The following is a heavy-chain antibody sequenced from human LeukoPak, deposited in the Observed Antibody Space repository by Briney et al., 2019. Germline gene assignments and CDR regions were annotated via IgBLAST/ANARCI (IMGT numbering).Heavy chain of an antibody. V-gene: IGHV3-33*08. J-gene: IGHJ5*02. CDR3: ARVGSGAAAGGYNWFDP. CDR1: GFTFRTYG. Sequence: QSGGSLRLSCAASGFTFRTYGMHWVRQAPGKGLEWVAVIWYDGSNKYYADSVKGRFTISRDNSKNTLYLQMNSLRAEDTAVYYCARVGSGAAAGGYNWFDPWGQGTLVTVSS. D-gene: IGHD6-13*01. CDR2: IWYDGSNK.